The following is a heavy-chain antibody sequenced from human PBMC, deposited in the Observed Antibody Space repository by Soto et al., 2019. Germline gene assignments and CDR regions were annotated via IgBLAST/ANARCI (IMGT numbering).Heavy chain of an antibody. CDR1: GGSISSGGYY. D-gene: IGHD2-2*01. CDR2: IYYSGST. J-gene: IGHJ6*02. Sequence: QVRLQESGPGLVKPSQTLSLTCTVSGGSISSGGYYWSWIRQHPGKGLEWIGYIYYSGSTYYNPSLKSRVPISVDTSKNQCSLKLSSVTAADTAVYYCARDRTYCSSTSCWANYGMDVWGQGTTVTVSS. V-gene: IGHV4-31*03. CDR3: ARDRTYCSSTSCWANYGMDV.